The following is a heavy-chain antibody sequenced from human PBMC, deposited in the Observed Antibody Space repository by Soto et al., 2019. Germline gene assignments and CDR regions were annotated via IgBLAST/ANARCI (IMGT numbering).Heavy chain of an antibody. CDR2: IYYSGST. CDR1: GGSISSGGYY. Sequence: QVQLQESGPGLVKPSQTLSLTCTVSGGSISSGGYYWSWIRQHPGKGPEWIGYIYYSGSTYYNPSLKSRVTIPVDTPKNQFSPKLSSVTAADTAVYYCARWVGATSFDYWGQGPLVTVSS. CDR3: ARWVGATSFDY. J-gene: IGHJ4*02. D-gene: IGHD1-26*01. V-gene: IGHV4-31*03.